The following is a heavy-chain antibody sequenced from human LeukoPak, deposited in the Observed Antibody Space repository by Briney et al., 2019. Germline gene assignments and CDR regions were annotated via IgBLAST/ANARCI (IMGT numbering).Heavy chain of an antibody. CDR2: ISGSGGNI. V-gene: IGHV3-23*01. J-gene: IGHJ3*02. CDR1: GFTFSSYA. D-gene: IGHD3-3*01. Sequence: GGSLRLSCAASGFTFSSYAMSWVRQAPGKGLEWFSGISGSGGNIHYVDSVKGRFIISRDNSKIMLYMQMNRLRAADTDVYYCAKTDRTGALGRFRMRSDAFDIWGQGTMVTVSS. CDR3: AKTDRTGALGRFRMRSDAFDI.